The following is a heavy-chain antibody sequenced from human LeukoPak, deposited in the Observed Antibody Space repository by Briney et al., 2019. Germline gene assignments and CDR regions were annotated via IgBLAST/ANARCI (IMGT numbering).Heavy chain of an antibody. Sequence: PSETLSLTCTVSGGSISSYYWSWIRQPPGKGLEWIGYIYYSGSTNYNPSLKSRVTISVDTSKNQSSLKLSSVTAADTAVYYCARFMVRGGVDYWGQGTLVTVSS. D-gene: IGHD3-10*01. CDR1: GGSISSYY. V-gene: IGHV4-59*01. J-gene: IGHJ4*02. CDR3: ARFMVRGGVDY. CDR2: IYYSGST.